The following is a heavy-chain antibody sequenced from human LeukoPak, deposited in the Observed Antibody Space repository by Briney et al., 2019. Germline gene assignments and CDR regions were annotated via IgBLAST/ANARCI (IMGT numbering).Heavy chain of an antibody. D-gene: IGHD5-24*01. J-gene: IGHJ4*02. V-gene: IGHV1-69*13. CDR3: ARPRVRDGYNSKGYYFDY. CDR2: IIPIFGTA. Sequence: SVKVSCKASGGTFSSYAISWVRQAPGQGLEWMGGIIPIFGTANYAQKFQGRVTITADESTSTAYMELSSLRSEDTAVYYCARPRVRDGYNSKGYYFDYWGQGTLVTVSS. CDR1: GGTFSSYA.